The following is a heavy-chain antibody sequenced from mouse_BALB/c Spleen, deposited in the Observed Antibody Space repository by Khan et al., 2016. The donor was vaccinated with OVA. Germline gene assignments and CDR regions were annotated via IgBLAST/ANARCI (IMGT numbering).Heavy chain of an antibody. CDR1: GYTFTSYW. CDR2: IDPYDSET. CDR3: ACNPFAY. D-gene: IGHD6-1*01. J-gene: IGHJ3*01. V-gene: IGHV1-74*01. Sequence: VQLQQSGAELVRPGASVKLSCEASGYTFTSYWMNWVKQSPEQGLEWIGRIDPYDSETHYNQNFKDKAILTVDKSSSTAYMQLSSLTSEDCAVYFCACNPFAYWGHGTLVTVSA.